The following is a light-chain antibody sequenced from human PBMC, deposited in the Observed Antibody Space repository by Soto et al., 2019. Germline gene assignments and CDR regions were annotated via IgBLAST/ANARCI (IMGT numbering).Light chain of an antibody. CDR3: QQYNTYWT. CDR1: QSISTW. CDR2: KAS. J-gene: IGKJ1*01. Sequence: DIQMTQSPSTLSASVGDRVTITCRASQSISTWLAWYQQKAGKVPKLLIYKASSLESVVPSRFSGSGSGTEFTLTISSLEPDDFATYYCQQYNTYWTFGQGTKVEIK. V-gene: IGKV1-5*03.